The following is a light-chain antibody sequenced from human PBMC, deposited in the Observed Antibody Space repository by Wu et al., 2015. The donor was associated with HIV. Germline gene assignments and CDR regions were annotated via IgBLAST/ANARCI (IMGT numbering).Light chain of an antibody. CDR2: GVS. CDR3: QQRRNWPSGIT. J-gene: IGKJ3*01. V-gene: IGKV3-11*01. CDR1: QSVSSY. Sequence: EIVLTQSPATLSVSPGERATLSCRASQSVSSYLAWHQQKPGQAPRLLIYGVSNRATGIPARFSGSGSGTDFTLTISSLEPEDFAVYYCQQRRNWPSGITFGPRDQVGCQT.